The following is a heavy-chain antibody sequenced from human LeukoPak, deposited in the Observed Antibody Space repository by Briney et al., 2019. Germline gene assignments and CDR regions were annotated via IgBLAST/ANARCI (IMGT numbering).Heavy chain of an antibody. CDR1: GGSFSGYY. D-gene: IGHD5-24*01. V-gene: IGHV4-34*01. CDR3: ARSPDGYKLIDY. J-gene: IGHJ4*02. CDR2: INHSGST. Sequence: SETLSLTCAVYGGSFSGYYWSWIRQPPGKGLEWIGEINHSGSTNYNPSLKSRVTISVDTSKNQFSRKLSSVTAADTAVYYCARSPDGYKLIDYWGQGTLVTVSS.